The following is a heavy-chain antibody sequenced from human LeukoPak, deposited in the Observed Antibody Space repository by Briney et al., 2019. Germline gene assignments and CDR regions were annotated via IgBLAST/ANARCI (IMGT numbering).Heavy chain of an antibody. Sequence: GRSLRLSCAPSGFTFSRHGMHWVRQAPGKGLVWVSHINSDGSITSYADSVKGRFTISRDNAKNTLYLQMNSLRAEDTAVYYCARDAVDTANAVWGQGTTVTVSS. D-gene: IGHD5-18*01. J-gene: IGHJ6*02. CDR1: GFTFSRHG. V-gene: IGHV3-74*01. CDR3: ARDAVDTANAV. CDR2: INSDGSIT.